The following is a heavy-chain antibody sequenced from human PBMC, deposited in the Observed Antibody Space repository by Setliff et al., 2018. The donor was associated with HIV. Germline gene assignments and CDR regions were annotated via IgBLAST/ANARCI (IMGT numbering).Heavy chain of an antibody. V-gene: IGHV4-59*01. CDR3: ASSNYRFVYFDY. CDR1: GGSISSYY. J-gene: IGHJ4*02. Sequence: ASETLSLTCTVSGGSISSYYWSWIRQPPGKGLEWIGYIYYSGSTNYNPSLKSRVTISVDTSKNQFSLKLSSVTAADTAVYYCASSNYRFVYFDYWGQGTLVTVS. D-gene: IGHD1-7*01. CDR2: IYYSGST.